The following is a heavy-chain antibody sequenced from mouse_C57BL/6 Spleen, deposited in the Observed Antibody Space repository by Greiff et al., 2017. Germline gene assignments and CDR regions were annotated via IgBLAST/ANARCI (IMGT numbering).Heavy chain of an antibody. V-gene: IGHV1-69*01. J-gene: IGHJ2*01. CDR3: ARSPTAVDIDY. Sequence: VQLQQPGAELVMPGASVKLSCKASGYTFTSYWMHWVKQRPGQGLEWIGEIDPSDSYTNYNQKFKGKSTLTVDKSSSTAYMQLSSLTSEDSAVYYCARSPTAVDIDYWGQGTTLTVSS. CDR2: IDPSDSYT. CDR1: GYTFTSYW. D-gene: IGHD1-1*01.